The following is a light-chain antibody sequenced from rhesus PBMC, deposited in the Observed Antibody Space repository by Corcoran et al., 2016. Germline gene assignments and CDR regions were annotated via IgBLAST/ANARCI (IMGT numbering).Light chain of an antibody. V-gene: IGKV3-10*01. CDR3: YQHSSGYS. CDR1: QSVSNY. J-gene: IGKJ2*01. CDR2: GAS. Sequence: QVILTQSPATLSLSPGERATLSCRASQSVSNYLAWYQQQPGQAPRLRIYGASSRATTIPDILSGSGSGTDFPLTISSLEPEDVGVYHCYQHSSGYSFGQGTKVEIK.